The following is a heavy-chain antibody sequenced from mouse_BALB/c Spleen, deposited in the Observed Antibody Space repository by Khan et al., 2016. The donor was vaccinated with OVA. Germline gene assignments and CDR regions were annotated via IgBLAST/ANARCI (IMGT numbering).Heavy chain of an antibody. Sequence: SGPGLVKPSQSLSLTCTVTGYSITSDYAWNWIRQFPGNKLEWMGYISYSGSTSYNPSLKSRISITQDTSKNQFFLQLNSVTTEDTATYYCARDYDYHYYAMDYWGQGTSVTVSS. CDR3: ARDYDYHYYAMDY. CDR2: ISYSGST. J-gene: IGHJ4*01. V-gene: IGHV3-2*02. D-gene: IGHD2-4*01. CDR1: GYSITSDYA.